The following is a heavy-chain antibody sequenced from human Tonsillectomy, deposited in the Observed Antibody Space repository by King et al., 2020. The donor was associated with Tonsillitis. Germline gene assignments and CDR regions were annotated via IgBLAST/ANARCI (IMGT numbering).Heavy chain of an antibody. Sequence: TLQESGPTLVKPTQTLTLTCTFSGFSLSTSGVGVGWIRQPPGKALEWLALIYWNDDKRYSPSLKSRLTITKDTSKNQVVLTMTNMDPVDTATYYCAHRAGLYSYGNQGSSFDLWGRGTLVTVSS. CDR2: IYWNDDK. V-gene: IGHV2-5*01. CDR3: AHRAGLYSYGNQGSSFDL. CDR1: GFSLSTSGVG. D-gene: IGHD5-18*01. J-gene: IGHJ2*01.